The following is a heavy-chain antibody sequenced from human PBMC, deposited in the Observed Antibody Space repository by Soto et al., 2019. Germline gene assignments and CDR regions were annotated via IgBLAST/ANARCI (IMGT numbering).Heavy chain of an antibody. CDR1: GFTVSSNY. V-gene: IGHV3-66*01. J-gene: IGHJ3*02. Sequence: EVQLVESGGGLVQPGGSLRLSCAASGFTVSSNYMSWVRQAPGKGLEWVSVIYSGGSTYYADSVKGRFTISRDNSKNTLYLQMNSLRAEDTAVYYCASLPVATIHDGAFDIWGQGTMVTVSS. D-gene: IGHD5-12*01. CDR2: IYSGGST. CDR3: ASLPVATIHDGAFDI.